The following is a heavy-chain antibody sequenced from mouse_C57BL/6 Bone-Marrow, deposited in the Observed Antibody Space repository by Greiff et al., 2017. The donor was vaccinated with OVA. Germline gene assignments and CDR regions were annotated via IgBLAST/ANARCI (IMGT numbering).Heavy chain of an antibody. CDR1: GYSFTGYY. CDR3: ARGQGYYFDY. Sequence: EVQLQQSGPELVKPGASVKISCKASGYSFTGYYMNWVKQSPEKSLEWIGEINPSTGGTTYNQKFKAKATLTVDKSSSTAYMQLKSLTSEDSAVYYCARGQGYYFDYWGQGTTLTVSS. J-gene: IGHJ2*01. D-gene: IGHD3-3*01. CDR2: INPSTGGT. V-gene: IGHV1-42*01.